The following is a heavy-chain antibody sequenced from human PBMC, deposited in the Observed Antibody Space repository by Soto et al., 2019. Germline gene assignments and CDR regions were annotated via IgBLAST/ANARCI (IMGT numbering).Heavy chain of an antibody. J-gene: IGHJ6*02. Sequence: SETLSLTCAVYGGSFSGYYWSWIRQPPGKWLEWIGEINHSGSTNYNPSLKSRVTISVDTSKNQFSLKLSSVTAADTAVYYCARGGIWFGELPNYYYYGMDVWGQGTTVTVS. CDR2: INHSGST. CDR1: GGSFSGYY. CDR3: ARGGIWFGELPNYYYYGMDV. D-gene: IGHD3-10*01. V-gene: IGHV4-34*01.